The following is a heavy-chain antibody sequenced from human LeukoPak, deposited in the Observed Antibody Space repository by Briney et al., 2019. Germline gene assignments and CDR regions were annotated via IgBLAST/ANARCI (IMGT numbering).Heavy chain of an antibody. CDR3: ARDRSPAYYYDSSGYYHFDY. CDR2: IIPIFGTA. CDR1: GYTFTSYG. V-gene: IGHV1-69*13. D-gene: IGHD3-22*01. Sequence: ASVKVSCKASGYTFTSYGISWVRQAPGQGLEWMGGIIPIFGTANYAQKFQGRVTITADESTGTAYMELSSLRSEDTAVYYCARDRSPAYYYDSSGYYHFDYWGQGTLVTVSS. J-gene: IGHJ4*02.